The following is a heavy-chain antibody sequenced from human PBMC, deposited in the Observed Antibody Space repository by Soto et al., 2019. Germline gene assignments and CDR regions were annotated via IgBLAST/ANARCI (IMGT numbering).Heavy chain of an antibody. CDR3: ARDSLYYYDSSGSNYYYYGMDV. Sequence: ASVKVSCKASGYTFTSYGISWVRQAPGQGLEWMGWISAYDGNTSYAQKFQGRVTMTRDTSTSTVYMELSSLRSEDTAVYYCARDSLYYYDSSGSNYYYYGMDVWGQGTTVTVSS. D-gene: IGHD3-22*01. CDR1: GYTFTSYG. J-gene: IGHJ6*02. V-gene: IGHV1-18*01. CDR2: ISAYDGNT.